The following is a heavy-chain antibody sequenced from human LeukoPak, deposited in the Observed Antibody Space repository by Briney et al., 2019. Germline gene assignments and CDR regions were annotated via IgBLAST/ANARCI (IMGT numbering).Heavy chain of an antibody. V-gene: IGHV3-21*01. J-gene: IGHJ4*02. CDR2: ISSSSSYI. CDR3: ARSPRDYGGF. Sequence: GGSLRLSCAASGFTLSSYSMNWVRQAPGKGLEWVSSISSSSSYIYYADSVKGRFTISRDNAKNSLYLQMNSLRAEDTAVYYCARSPRDYGGFWGQGTLVTVSS. CDR1: GFTLSSYS. D-gene: IGHD4/OR15-4a*01.